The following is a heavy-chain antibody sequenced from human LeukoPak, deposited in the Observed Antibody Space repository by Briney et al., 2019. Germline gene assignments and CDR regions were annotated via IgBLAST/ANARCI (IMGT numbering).Heavy chain of an antibody. D-gene: IGHD3/OR15-3a*01. V-gene: IGHV4-34*01. CDR3: ARQTGSGLFTLP. CDR1: GGSFSGYY. Sequence: SETLSLTCAVYGGSFSGYYWSWIRQPPGKGLEWIGSIYYTGNTYYNASLKSRVTISIDTSKNQISLRLTSVTAADTAMYYCARQTGSGLFTLPGGQGTLVTVSS. J-gene: IGHJ4*02. CDR2: IYYTGNT.